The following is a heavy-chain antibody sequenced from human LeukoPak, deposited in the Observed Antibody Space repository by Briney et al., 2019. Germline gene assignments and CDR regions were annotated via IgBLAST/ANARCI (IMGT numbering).Heavy chain of an antibody. V-gene: IGHV4-59*01. Sequence: SETLSLTCTVSRGSISSYYWNWIRQSPRRGLAWIGYMFHSGSPNYNPSLKSRVAISIDTSKNQFSLKLSSVTAADTAVYYCARGSRYCSTTSCSSFDYWGQGTLVTVSS. D-gene: IGHD2-2*01. CDR1: RGSISSYY. CDR2: MFHSGSP. CDR3: ARGSRYCSTTSCSSFDY. J-gene: IGHJ4*02.